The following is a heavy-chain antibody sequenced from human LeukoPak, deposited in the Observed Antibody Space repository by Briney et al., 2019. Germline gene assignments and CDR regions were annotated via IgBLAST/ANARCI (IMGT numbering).Heavy chain of an antibody. Sequence: SETLSLTCSVSGGSISSSSYCWGWIRQPPGSGLEWIGSNYCRGSTYYSPSLKSRVTISVDTSKNQFSLKLTSVTAADTAVYYCARHRLSTTSGEGPTFFEFWGQGTQVTVSS. D-gene: IGHD3-10*02. CDR1: GGSISSSSYC. J-gene: IGHJ4*02. V-gene: IGHV4-39*01. CDR2: NYCRGST. CDR3: ARHRLSTTSGEGPTFFEF.